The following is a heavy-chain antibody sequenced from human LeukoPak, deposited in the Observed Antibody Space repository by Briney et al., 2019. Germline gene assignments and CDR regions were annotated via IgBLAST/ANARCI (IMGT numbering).Heavy chain of an antibody. CDR2: ISGSGVST. Sequence: GGSLRLSCAASGFTFSNYAVSWVRQAPGQGLVWVSAISGSGVSTFYADSVKGRFTVSRDNSKNTLYLQMNSLRAGDTAVYYCAKDSDYNSGSFDYWGQGTLVTVSS. V-gene: IGHV3-23*01. D-gene: IGHD3-10*01. CDR1: GFTFSNYA. J-gene: IGHJ4*02. CDR3: AKDSDYNSGSFDY.